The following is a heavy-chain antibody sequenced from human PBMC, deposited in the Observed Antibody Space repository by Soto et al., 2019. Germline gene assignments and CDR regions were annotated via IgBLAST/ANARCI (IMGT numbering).Heavy chain of an antibody. V-gene: IGHV1-18*01. CDR2: ISAYNGNT. Sequence: QVQLVQSGAEVKKPGASVKVSCKASGYTFTSYGISWVRQAPGQGLEWVGWISAYNGNTNYAQKLQGRVTMTTDTSTSTAYMELRSLRSDDTAVYYCARDQDYYGSGSLNNWFDPWGQGTLVTVSS. J-gene: IGHJ5*02. CDR3: ARDQDYYGSGSLNNWFDP. CDR1: GYTFTSYG. D-gene: IGHD3-10*01.